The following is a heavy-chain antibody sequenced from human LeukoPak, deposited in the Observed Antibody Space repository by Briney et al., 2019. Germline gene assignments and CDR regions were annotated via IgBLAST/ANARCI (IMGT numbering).Heavy chain of an antibody. CDR2: IWYDGSNK. J-gene: IGHJ4*02. Sequence: GRSLRLSCAASGFTFSSYGTHWVRQAPGKGLEWVAVIWYDGSNKYYADSVKGRFTISRDNSKNTLYLQMNSLRAEDTAVYYCARVAAAYSSSTDFDYWGQETLVTVSS. V-gene: IGHV3-33*01. CDR3: ARVAAAYSSSTDFDY. D-gene: IGHD6-6*01. CDR1: GFTFSSYG.